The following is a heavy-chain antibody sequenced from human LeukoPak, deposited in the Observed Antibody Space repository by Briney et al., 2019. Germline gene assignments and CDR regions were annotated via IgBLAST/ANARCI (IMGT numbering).Heavy chain of an antibody. D-gene: IGHD2-2*01. Sequence: SQTLSLTCTVSGGSISSGSYYWSWIRQPAGKGLEWIGRIYTSGSTNYNLSLKSRVTISVDTSKNQFSLKLSSVTAADTAVYYCARAERYCSSTSCYPYYFDYWGQGTLVTVSS. J-gene: IGHJ4*02. CDR2: IYTSGST. CDR1: GGSISSGSYY. V-gene: IGHV4-61*02. CDR3: ARAERYCSSTSCYPYYFDY.